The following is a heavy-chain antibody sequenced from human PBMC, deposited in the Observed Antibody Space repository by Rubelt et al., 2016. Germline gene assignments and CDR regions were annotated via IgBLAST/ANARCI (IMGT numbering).Heavy chain of an antibody. V-gene: IGHV3-30*14. CDR1: GFIFSEYI. D-gene: IGHD2-21*01. CDR3: ARQNGAPPYFDY. Sequence: QVQLVESGGGVVQPGGSLRLSCAATGFIFSEYIMHWVRQAPGKGLEWVAVMSSGGGGEYYGASVRGRFTISREDARNSFYLHMKTLRADDTAIYYCARQNGAPPYFDYWGQGILVSVSS. CDR2: MSSGGGGE. J-gene: IGHJ4*02.